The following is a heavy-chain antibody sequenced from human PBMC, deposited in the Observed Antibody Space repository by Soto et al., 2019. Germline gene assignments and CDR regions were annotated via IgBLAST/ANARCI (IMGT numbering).Heavy chain of an antibody. CDR3: VKGGWLDY. CDR2: ISETGDSL. J-gene: IGHJ4*02. D-gene: IGHD3-10*01. CDR1: QFTFSSFA. Sequence: DVKLLESGGGLVQPGGSLRLSCAASQFTFSSFAMTWVRQAPGKGLEWVSFISETGDSLSYAESVKGRFTISRDNSKNTLYLQMSSLRPEDTAVYYCVKGGWLDYWGQVTLVTVSS. V-gene: IGHV3-23*01.